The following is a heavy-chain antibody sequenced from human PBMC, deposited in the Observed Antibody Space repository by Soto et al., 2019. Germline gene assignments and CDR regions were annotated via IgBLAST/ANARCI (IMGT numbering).Heavy chain of an antibody. Sequence: ASVKVSCKPSGYTFSSYAISWVRQAPGQGLEWMGWISAYNDNTNYVQKLQGRVTMTTDTSTSTAYMELRSLRSDDTAVYYCARHYPPFLYGSGPWDVWGQGTRVTVS. CDR3: ARHYPPFLYGSGPWDV. D-gene: IGHD3-10*01. J-gene: IGHJ6*02. CDR1: GYTFSSYA. CDR2: ISAYNDNT. V-gene: IGHV1-18*01.